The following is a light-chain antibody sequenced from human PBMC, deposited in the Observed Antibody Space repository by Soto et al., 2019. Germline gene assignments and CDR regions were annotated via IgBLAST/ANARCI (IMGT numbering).Light chain of an antibody. Sequence: DIQMTQTPSSLSASVGDRVTITSRASHTIIRYLNWYQHKPGRAPNLLIYAASSLQSRVPSRFSGSVSGTEFTLTISSLQPEDLATYYCQQSYSTLFSFGPGTKVEI. J-gene: IGKJ3*01. CDR3: QQSYSTLFS. V-gene: IGKV1-39*01. CDR2: AAS. CDR1: HTIIRY.